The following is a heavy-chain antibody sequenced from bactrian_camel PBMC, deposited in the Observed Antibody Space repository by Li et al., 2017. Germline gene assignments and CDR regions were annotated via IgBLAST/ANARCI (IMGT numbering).Heavy chain of an antibody. CDR1: DYIVTNYS. V-gene: IGHV3S53*01. CDR2: IDADGTT. D-gene: IGHD3*01. CDR3: AADASYERFACLTTVVALGVMPPYDY. Sequence: HVQLVESGGGSVQSGGSMTLSCPVSDYIVTNYSMGWFRQEVGKQREGVAAIDADGTTTYADSVKGRFTISLDNDKNTLYLQMDALKPEDTAMYYCAADASYERFACLTTVVALGVMPPYDYKGQGTQVTVS. J-gene: IGHJ4*01.